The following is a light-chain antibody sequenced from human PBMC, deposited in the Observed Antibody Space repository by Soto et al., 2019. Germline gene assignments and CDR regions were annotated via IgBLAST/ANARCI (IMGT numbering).Light chain of an antibody. CDR2: GTS. J-gene: IGKJ1*01. Sequence: EIVMTHSPATLSLSPGERATLSCWASQSVNSNLAWYRQNAGQAPRLLIYGTSTRATGIPARFSGSGSGTDFTLTISRLEHEVFAVYYCQQYGSSPRTFGQGTKVDIK. V-gene: IGKV3-20*01. CDR3: QQYGSSPRT. CDR1: QSVNSN.